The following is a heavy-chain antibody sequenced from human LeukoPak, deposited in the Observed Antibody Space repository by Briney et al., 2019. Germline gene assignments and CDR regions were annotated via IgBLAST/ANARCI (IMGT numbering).Heavy chain of an antibody. CDR2: INHSGST. J-gene: IGHJ4*01. CDR1: GGSFSGYY. Sequence: SETLSLTCAVYGGSFSGYYWRWIRQPPGKGLEWIGEINHSGSTNYNPSLKSRVTISVDTSKNQFSLKLSSVTAADTAVYYCARGVVVTRGFDYWGQGTLVTVSS. V-gene: IGHV4-34*01. CDR3: ARGVVVTRGFDY. D-gene: IGHD4-23*01.